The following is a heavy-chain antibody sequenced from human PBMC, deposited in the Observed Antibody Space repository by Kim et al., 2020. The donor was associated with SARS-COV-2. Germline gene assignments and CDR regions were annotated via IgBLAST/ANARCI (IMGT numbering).Heavy chain of an antibody. CDR3: ARRHDAGTSYNDGIDF. Sequence: GGSLRLSCAASGFTFTNYAMSWVRQAPGKGLEWVSVISDSGGHTDYADSVKGRFTISRDNSKNTLYLRMNSLRADDTAVYYCARRHDAGTSYNDGIDFWGQGTLVTVSS. V-gene: IGHV3-23*01. D-gene: IGHD3-10*01. J-gene: IGHJ4*02. CDR2: ISDSGGHT. CDR1: GFTFTNYA.